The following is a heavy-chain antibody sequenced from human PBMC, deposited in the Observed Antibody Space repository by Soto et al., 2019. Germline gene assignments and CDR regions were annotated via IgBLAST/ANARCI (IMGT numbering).Heavy chain of an antibody. V-gene: IGHV3-30*03. CDR2: ISYDGMNK. CDR3: EYGLGGYDNCCYDVVPDVY. Sequence: GGSLRLSCAASGFTLSSFGIHWVRQGPGKGLEGVAFISYDGMNKYFADSVKGRFTISRDNSKNTLYLQMNSLRAEDTAVYYCEYGLGGYDNCCYDVVPDVYWGQGTQVTVSS. CDR1: GFTLSSFG. J-gene: IGHJ4*02. D-gene: IGHD3-22*01.